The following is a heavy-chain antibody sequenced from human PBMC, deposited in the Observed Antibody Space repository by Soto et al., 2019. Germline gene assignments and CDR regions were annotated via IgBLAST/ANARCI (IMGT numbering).Heavy chain of an antibody. CDR1: GWTFISYA. Sequence: SVKVPCKPSGWTFISYAIIGVRQAAGQGLEWMGGIIPTFGTANYAQNFKGSVTITADESMSTAYMEVSGLRYGDTGVYHCARDGMDVWGQGTMVTVSS. J-gene: IGHJ6*02. V-gene: IGHV1-69*13. CDR2: IIPTFGTA. CDR3: ARDGMDV.